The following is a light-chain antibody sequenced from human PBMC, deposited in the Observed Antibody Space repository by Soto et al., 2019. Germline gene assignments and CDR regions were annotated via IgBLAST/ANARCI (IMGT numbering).Light chain of an antibody. Sequence: DIQMTQSPSTLSGSVGDRVTITCRASQTISSWLAWYQQKPGKAPKLLIYKASTLKSGVPSRFSGSGSGTEFTLTISSLQPDDFATYYCQQYSIRTFGQGTKVDIK. J-gene: IGKJ1*01. CDR3: QQYSIRT. CDR2: KAS. CDR1: QTISSW. V-gene: IGKV1-5*03.